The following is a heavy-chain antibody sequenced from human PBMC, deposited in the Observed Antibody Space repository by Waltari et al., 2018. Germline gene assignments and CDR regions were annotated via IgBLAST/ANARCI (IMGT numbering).Heavy chain of an antibody. CDR3: ARDRARDYVWGSYRSDAFDI. Sequence: QVQLVQSGAEVKKPGASVKVSCKASGYTFTSYYMHWVRQAPRQGLEWMGIINPSGGSTSYAQKFQGRVTMTRDTSTSTVYMELSSLRSEDTAVYYCARDRARDYVWGSYRSDAFDIWGQGTMVTVSS. J-gene: IGHJ3*02. V-gene: IGHV1-46*01. CDR1: GYTFTSYY. D-gene: IGHD3-16*02. CDR2: INPSGGST.